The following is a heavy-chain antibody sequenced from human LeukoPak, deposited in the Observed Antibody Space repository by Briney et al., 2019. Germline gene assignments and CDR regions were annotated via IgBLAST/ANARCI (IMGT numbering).Heavy chain of an antibody. CDR1: GDSISISSFY. CDR2: ISYSGST. V-gene: IGHV4-39*07. Sequence: SETLSLTCTVSGDSISISSFYWGWIRQPPGKGLEWIGGISYSGSTYYNPSLKSRVTISVDTSKNQFSLKLSSVTAADTAVYYCARTGYCRGGSCYSGHFYYFYMDVWGKGTTVTVSS. D-gene: IGHD2-15*01. J-gene: IGHJ6*03. CDR3: ARTGYCRGGSCYSGHFYYFYMDV.